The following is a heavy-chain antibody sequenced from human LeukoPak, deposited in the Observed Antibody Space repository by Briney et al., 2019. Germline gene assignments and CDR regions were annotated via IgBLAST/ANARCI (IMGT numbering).Heavy chain of an antibody. Sequence: ASVKVSCKASGYTFTSYGISWVRQAPGQGLEWMGWISAYNGNTNYAQKLQGRVTMTTDTSTSTAYMELRSLRSDDTAVYYCARELGYSYGYPQYYFDYWAREPWSPSSQ. J-gene: IGHJ4*02. CDR2: ISAYNGNT. V-gene: IGHV1-18*01. CDR3: ARELGYSYGYPQYYFDY. D-gene: IGHD5-18*01. CDR1: GYTFTSYG.